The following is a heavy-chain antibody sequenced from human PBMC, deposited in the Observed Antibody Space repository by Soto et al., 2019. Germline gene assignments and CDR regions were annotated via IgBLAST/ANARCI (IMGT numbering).Heavy chain of an antibody. CDR2: LSGSGTST. CDR1: GFSFVNYA. CDR3: AKATTNGGWFNPFDS. Sequence: EVQLLESGGGLVQPGGSLRLSCAASGFSFVNYAMNWVRQAPGKGLEWVSGLSGSGTSTYYADSVKGRFTISRDNSRDTRFLQMNSLTADDTAVYYGAKATTNGGWFNPFDSWGQGALVTVSS. V-gene: IGHV3-23*01. D-gene: IGHD6-19*01. J-gene: IGHJ4*02.